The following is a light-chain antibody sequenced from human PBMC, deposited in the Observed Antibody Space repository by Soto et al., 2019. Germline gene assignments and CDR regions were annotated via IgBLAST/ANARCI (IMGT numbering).Light chain of an antibody. V-gene: IGKV3-15*01. J-gene: IGKJ4*01. Sequence: EKVMTQSPATLSVSPGERATLSCRASENIKNRLAWYQQKPGQGPRLLIYDAFTRATDIPARFSGSASGTEFTLTISSLQSEDSAFYYCQQYDDWPLTLGGGTKVEIK. CDR2: DAF. CDR1: ENIKNR. CDR3: QQYDDWPLT.